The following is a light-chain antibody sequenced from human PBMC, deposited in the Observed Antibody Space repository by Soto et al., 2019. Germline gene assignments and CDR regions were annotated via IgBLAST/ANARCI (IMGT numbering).Light chain of an antibody. J-gene: IGKJ1*01. V-gene: IGKV3-15*01. CDR2: GTS. Sequence: EIVLTQSPAALSLSPGERATLSCRASQSVSSNLAWHQQKPGQAPRLLIYGTSTRATGIPDRFSGNGSGTEFTLTISSLQSEDFAVYYYQQYNNWPWTFGQGTKVEIK. CDR3: QQYNNWPWT. CDR1: QSVSSN.